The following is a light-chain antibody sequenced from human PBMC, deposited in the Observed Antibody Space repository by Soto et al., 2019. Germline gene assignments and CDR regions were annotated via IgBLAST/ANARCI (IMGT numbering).Light chain of an antibody. CDR1: SSNIGIGYD. J-gene: IGLJ2*01. V-gene: IGLV1-40*01. CDR2: GNS. CDR3: QSYDSSLGGSVV. Sequence: QSVLTQPPSVSGAPGQRVTISCTGTSSNIGIGYDVHWYQQLPGTAPKVLIHGNSVRPSGVPDRFSASKSGTSASLAITGLQAEDEADYYFQSYDSSLGGSVVFGGGTKLTVL.